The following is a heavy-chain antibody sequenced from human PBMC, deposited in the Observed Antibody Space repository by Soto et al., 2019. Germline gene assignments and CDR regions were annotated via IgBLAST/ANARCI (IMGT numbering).Heavy chain of an antibody. CDR2: IIPIFGPA. Sequence: QVQLVQSGAEVKKPGSSVKVSCKSSGGTFSSHSINWVRQAPGQGLEWMGGIIPIFGPANFAKKFQGRVTITADESTTTAYMELSILTSEDTAVYYCATGSFTSTGGRIGYHYNAMDVWGQGTTVTVSS. D-gene: IGHD1-1*01. J-gene: IGHJ6*02. CDR3: ATGSFTSTGGRIGYHYNAMDV. CDR1: GGTFSSHS. V-gene: IGHV1-69*01.